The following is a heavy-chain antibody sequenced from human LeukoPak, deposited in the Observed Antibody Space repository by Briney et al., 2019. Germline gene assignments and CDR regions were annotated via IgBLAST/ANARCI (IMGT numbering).Heavy chain of an antibody. CDR2: VYYSGST. CDR3: ARGPYSSRYDY. J-gene: IGHJ4*02. D-gene: IGHD6-13*01. V-gene: IGHV4-59*01. Sequence: SETLSLTCTVSGGSISSSYWSWIRQPPGKGLEWIGYVYYSGSTNYNPSLKSRVTMSVDTSKNQFSLNLSSVTAADTAVYYCARGPYSSRYDYWGQGTVVTVSS. CDR1: GGSISSSY.